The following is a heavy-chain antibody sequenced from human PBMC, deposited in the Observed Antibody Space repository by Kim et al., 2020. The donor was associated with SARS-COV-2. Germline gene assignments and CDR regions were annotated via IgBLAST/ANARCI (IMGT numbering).Heavy chain of an antibody. CDR3: ARRAGDYHFDY. V-gene: IGHV4-31*03. D-gene: IGHD4-17*01. CDR1: GGSISSGGYY. Sequence: SETLSLTCTVSGGSISSGGYYWSWIRQHPGKGLEWIGYIYYSGSTYYNPSLKSRVTISVDTSKNQFSLKLSSVTAADMAVYYCARRAGDYHFDYWGQGTLVTVSS. CDR2: IYYSGST. J-gene: IGHJ4*02.